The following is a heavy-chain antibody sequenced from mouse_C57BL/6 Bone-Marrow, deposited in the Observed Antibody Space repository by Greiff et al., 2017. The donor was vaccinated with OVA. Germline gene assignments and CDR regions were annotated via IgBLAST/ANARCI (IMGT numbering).Heavy chain of an antibody. CDR2: IWSGGST. J-gene: IGHJ3*01. Sequence: QVQLKESGPGLVQPSQSLSITCTVSGFSLTSYGVHWVRQSPGKGLEWLGVIWSGGSTDYNAAFISRLSISKDNSKSQVFFKMNSLQADDTAIYYCARNPYTTVVSRGWFAYWGQGTLVTVSA. D-gene: IGHD1-1*01. CDR1: GFSLTSYG. V-gene: IGHV2-2*01. CDR3: ARNPYTTVVSRGWFAY.